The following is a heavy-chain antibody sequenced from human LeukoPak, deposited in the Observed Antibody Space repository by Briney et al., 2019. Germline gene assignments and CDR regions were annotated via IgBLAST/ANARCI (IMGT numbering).Heavy chain of an antibody. CDR2: IKEDGSEK. V-gene: IGHV3-7*01. CDR1: GFTFSNYW. J-gene: IGHJ4*02. CDR3: ASGRQLGY. Sequence: GGSLSLSCAASGFTFSNYWMSWVRQAPGKGLGWVANIKEDGSEKYYVDSVKGRFTISRDNARNSLYLQMNSLRAEDTAVYYCASGRQLGYWGQGTLVTVSS. D-gene: IGHD6-13*01.